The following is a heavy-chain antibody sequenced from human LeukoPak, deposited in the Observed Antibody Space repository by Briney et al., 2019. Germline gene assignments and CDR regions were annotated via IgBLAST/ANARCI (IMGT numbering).Heavy chain of an antibody. Sequence: SETLSLTCAVYGGSFSGYYWSWISQPPGKGLEWVGEINHSGSTNYNPSLKSRVTISVDTSKNQFSLKLSSVTAADTAVYYCARDSSSWFIDYWGQGTLVTVSS. CDR3: ARDSSSWFIDY. D-gene: IGHD6-13*01. CDR2: INHSGST. V-gene: IGHV4-34*01. CDR1: GGSFSGYY. J-gene: IGHJ4*02.